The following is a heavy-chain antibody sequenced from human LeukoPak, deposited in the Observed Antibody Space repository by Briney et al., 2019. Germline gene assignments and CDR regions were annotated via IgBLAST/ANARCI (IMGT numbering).Heavy chain of an antibody. CDR2: ISSSSLYT. D-gene: IGHD3-16*01. CDR3: ARAARFGSVNDAFDI. V-gene: IGHV3-11*05. J-gene: IGHJ3*02. Sequence: GGSLRLSCAASGFTFSDYSMSWIRQAPGKGLEWVSYISSSSLYTNYADSLKGRFTISRVNPKNSLFLQMNSLRAEDSAVYYCARAARFGSVNDAFDIWGQGKMVTVSS. CDR1: GFTFSDYS.